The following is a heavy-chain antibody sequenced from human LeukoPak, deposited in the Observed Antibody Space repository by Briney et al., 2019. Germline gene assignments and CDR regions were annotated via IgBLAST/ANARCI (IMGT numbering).Heavy chain of an antibody. V-gene: IGHV1-2*02. CDR3: ATDLTGTTNH. D-gene: IGHD1-20*01. J-gene: IGHJ5*02. CDR1: GYTFTGYY. CDR2: IDPNSGGT. Sequence: ASVRVSCKASGYTFTGYYIHWVRQAPGQGLEWMGWIDPNSGGTNYAQKFQGRVTMTRDTSISTVYMELNKLRSDDTAVYFCATDLTGTTNHWGQGTLVAVSS.